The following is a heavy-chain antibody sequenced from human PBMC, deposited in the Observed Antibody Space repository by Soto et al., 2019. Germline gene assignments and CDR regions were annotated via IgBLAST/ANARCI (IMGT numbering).Heavy chain of an antibody. Sequence: GGSLRLSCAASGFTVSSYGMHWVRQAPGKGLEWVSVIDHTGSPTYYSDSVKGRFTVSRDISKKTVYLQMNSLRVEDTAIYYCAKDRVSDGIYSSDYWGRGVLVTVSS. J-gene: IGHJ4*02. CDR2: IDHTGSPT. CDR1: GFTVSSYG. CDR3: AKDRVSDGIYSSDY. D-gene: IGHD2-15*01. V-gene: IGHV3-NL1*01.